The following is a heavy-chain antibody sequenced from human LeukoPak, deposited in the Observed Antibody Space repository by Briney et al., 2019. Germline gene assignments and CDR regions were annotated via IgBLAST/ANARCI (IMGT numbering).Heavy chain of an antibody. CDR1: GFTFSSYS. D-gene: IGHD4-17*01. CDR2: ISSSSSYI. V-gene: IGHV3-21*01. Sequence: GGSLRLSCAASGFTFSSYSMTWVRQAPGKGLEWVSSISSSSSYIYYADSVKGRFTISRDNAKNSLYLQMNSLRAEDTAVYYCARDMRGTVTIKGYYYYGMDVWGQGTTVTVSS. J-gene: IGHJ6*02. CDR3: ARDMRGTVTIKGYYYYGMDV.